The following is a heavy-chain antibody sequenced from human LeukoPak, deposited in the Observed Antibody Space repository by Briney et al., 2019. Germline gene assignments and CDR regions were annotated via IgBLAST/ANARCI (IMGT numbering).Heavy chain of an antibody. CDR3: ARDGESYGSGGHFGAFDI. CDR1: GASINSGGYF. Sequence: SETLSLTCTVSGASINSGGYFWSWIRQLPGKGLEWIGYIYYSGSTSYNPSLKSRVSMSVDTSKNQFSLKLSSVTAADTAVYFCARDGESYGSGGHFGAFDIWGQGTKVTVSS. D-gene: IGHD3-10*01. J-gene: IGHJ3*02. CDR2: IYYSGST. V-gene: IGHV4-31*03.